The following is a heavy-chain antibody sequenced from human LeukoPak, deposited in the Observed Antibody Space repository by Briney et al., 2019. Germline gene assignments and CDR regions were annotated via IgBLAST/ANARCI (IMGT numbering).Heavy chain of an antibody. D-gene: IGHD3-22*01. Sequence: GASVKVSCKASGGTVSSYAISWVRQAPGQGLEWMGRIIPILGIANYAQKFQGRVTITADKSTSTAYMELSSLRSEDTAVYYCAREEDYYDSSGYQYGWFDPWGQGTLVTVSS. J-gene: IGHJ5*02. CDR2: IIPILGIA. V-gene: IGHV1-69*04. CDR1: GGTVSSYA. CDR3: AREEDYYDSSGYQYGWFDP.